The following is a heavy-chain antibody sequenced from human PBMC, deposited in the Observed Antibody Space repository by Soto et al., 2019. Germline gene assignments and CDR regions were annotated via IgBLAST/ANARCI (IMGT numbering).Heavy chain of an antibody. D-gene: IGHD6-13*01. J-gene: IGHJ4*02. CDR3: AGEQQQLVLDY. CDR2: IYTSGST. Sequence: PSETLSLTCTVSGGSISSYYWSWIRQPAGRGLEWIGRIYTSGSTNYNPSLKSRVTMSVDTSKNQFSLKLSSVTAADTAVYYCAGEQQQLVLDYWGQGTLVTVSS. CDR1: GGSISSYY. V-gene: IGHV4-4*07.